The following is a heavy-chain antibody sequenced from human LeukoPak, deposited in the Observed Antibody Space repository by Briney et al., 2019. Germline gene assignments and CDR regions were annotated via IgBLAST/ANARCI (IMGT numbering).Heavy chain of an antibody. Sequence: PGGSLRLSCAASGFTFSASSMTWVRQAPGKGLEWVSSISSGSSYIYYADSVKGRFTISRDNARNSLYLQMNSLRAEDTAVYYCARCLGDGYNYYFDYWGQGTLVTVSS. CDR1: GFTFSASS. D-gene: IGHD5-24*01. CDR2: ISSGSSYI. V-gene: IGHV3-21*04. J-gene: IGHJ4*02. CDR3: ARCLGDGYNYYFDY.